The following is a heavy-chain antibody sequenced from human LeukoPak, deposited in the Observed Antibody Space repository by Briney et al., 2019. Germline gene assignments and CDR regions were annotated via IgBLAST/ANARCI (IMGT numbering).Heavy chain of an antibody. V-gene: IGHV3-30*18. CDR1: GFTFSSYG. J-gene: IGHJ4*02. Sequence: PGGSLRLSCAASGFTFSSYGIHWVRQAPGKGLEWVAVISYDGSSKYYADSVKGRFTISRDNSKNTLYLQMNSLRAEDTAVYYCAKFVPPYCSGGSCGDYWGQGTLVTVSS. D-gene: IGHD2-15*01. CDR2: ISYDGSSK. CDR3: AKFVPPYCSGGSCGDY.